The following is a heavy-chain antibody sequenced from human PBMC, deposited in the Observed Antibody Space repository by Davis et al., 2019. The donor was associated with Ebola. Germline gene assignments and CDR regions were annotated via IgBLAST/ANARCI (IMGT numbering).Heavy chain of an antibody. CDR1: GDSISSGSYY. Sequence: SETLSLTCTVSGDSISSGSYYRSWIRQPAGQGLAWIGPTNSSGSTKYTPSLESRVTISLDTSQNQFSLRLNSVTAADTAMYFCARDRHESRAYGFWVLGTLVTVSS. CDR2: TNSSGST. J-gene: IGHJ4*02. CDR3: ARDRHESRAYGF. V-gene: IGHV4-61*02. D-gene: IGHD3-16*01.